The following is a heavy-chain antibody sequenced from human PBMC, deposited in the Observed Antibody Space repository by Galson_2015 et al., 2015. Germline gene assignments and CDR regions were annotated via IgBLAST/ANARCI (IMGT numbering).Heavy chain of an antibody. D-gene: IGHD6-6*01. V-gene: IGHV3-23*01. CDR3: ANPGYSSSGYY. CDR1: GFTFSSYA. CDR2: VSSSGGST. J-gene: IGHJ4*02. Sequence: SLRLSCAASGFTFSSYAMSWVRQAPGKGLAWVSRVSSSGGSTYADSVKGRFTISRDNSKNTLYLQMDSLRADDTAVYYCANPGYSSSGYYWGQGTLVTVSS.